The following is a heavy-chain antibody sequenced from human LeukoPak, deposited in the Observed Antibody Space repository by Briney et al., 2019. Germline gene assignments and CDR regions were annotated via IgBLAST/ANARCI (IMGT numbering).Heavy chain of an antibody. Sequence: SEAFSLTCAVSGASISSTNWWSWARQPPGKGLEWIGEIYHAGTTNYNPPLESRGTISVDNSRNQFSLKLTSVTAADTAVYYCMRTYCSSTSCHYFDYWGQRTVVPVSS. D-gene: IGHD2-2*01. V-gene: IGHV4-4*02. CDR3: MRTYCSSTSCHYFDY. J-gene: IGHJ4*02. CDR2: IYHAGTT. CDR1: GASISSTNW.